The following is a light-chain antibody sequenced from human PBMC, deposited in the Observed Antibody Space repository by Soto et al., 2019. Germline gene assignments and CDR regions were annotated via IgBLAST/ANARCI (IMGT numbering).Light chain of an antibody. CDR2: SNN. CDR1: SPHIGSNT. CDR3: ASWDDSLNGAV. Sequence: QSVLTQPPSASATPGQRVTLSCSGSSPHIGSNTVNWYQQLPGTAPKLLIYSNNQRPSGVPDRVSGSRSGTSASLSITGLQSEDEADYDCASWDDSLNGAVFGGGTKLTVL. V-gene: IGLV1-44*01. J-gene: IGLJ2*01.